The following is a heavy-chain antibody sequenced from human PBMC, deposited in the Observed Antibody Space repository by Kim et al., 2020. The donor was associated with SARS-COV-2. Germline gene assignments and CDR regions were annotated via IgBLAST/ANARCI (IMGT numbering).Heavy chain of an antibody. D-gene: IGHD3-10*01. J-gene: IGHJ4*02. CDR3: ARAMVRGVTSYYFDY. CDR1: GFTFSSYW. V-gene: IGHV3-7*01. CDR2: IKQDGSEK. Sequence: GGSLRLSCAASGFTFSSYWMSWVRQAPGKGLEWVANIKQDGSEKYYVDSVKGRFTISRDNAKNSLYLQMNSLRAEDTAVYYCARAMVRGVTSYYFDYWGQGTLVTVSS.